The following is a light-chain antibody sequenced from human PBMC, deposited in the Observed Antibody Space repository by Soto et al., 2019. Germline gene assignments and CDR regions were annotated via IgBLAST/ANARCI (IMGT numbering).Light chain of an antibody. Sequence: EIVLTQSPGTLSVSPGARVPLSCRASQSISINLAWYQHKPGQAPRLLIHGASTRATGVPARISGSGSGTEFTLTISSLQSEDFAVYYCQQFRNWPWTFGQGTKVDI. J-gene: IGKJ1*01. V-gene: IGKV3D-15*01. CDR3: QQFRNWPWT. CDR1: QSISIN. CDR2: GAS.